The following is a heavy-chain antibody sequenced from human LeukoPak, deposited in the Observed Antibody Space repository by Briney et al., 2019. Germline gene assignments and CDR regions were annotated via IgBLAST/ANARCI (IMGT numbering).Heavy chain of an antibody. D-gene: IGHD3-22*01. V-gene: IGHV1-69*06. Sequence: SVKVSCKASGGTFSSYAISWVRQAPGQGLEWMGGIIPIFGTANYAQKFQGRVTITADKSTSTAYMELSSLRSEDTAVYYCARETGEYYDSSGYYYPDAFDIWGQGTMVTVSS. J-gene: IGHJ3*02. CDR3: ARETGEYYDSSGYYYPDAFDI. CDR2: IIPIFGTA. CDR1: GGTFSSYA.